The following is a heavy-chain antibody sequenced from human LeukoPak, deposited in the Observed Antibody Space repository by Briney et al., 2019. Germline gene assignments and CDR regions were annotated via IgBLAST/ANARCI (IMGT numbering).Heavy chain of an antibody. D-gene: IGHD3/OR15-3a*01. V-gene: IGHV4-39*01. CDR2: IYYSGST. CDR3: ARHLKALRTSVFDY. J-gene: IGHJ4*02. CDR1: GGSISGSSYY. Sequence: SETLSLTCTVSGGSISGSSYYWGWIRQPPGKGLEWIGSIYYSGSTYYNPSLKSRVTISVDTSKNRFSLKLNSVTATDTAVYYCARHLKALRTSVFDYWGQGTLVTVSS.